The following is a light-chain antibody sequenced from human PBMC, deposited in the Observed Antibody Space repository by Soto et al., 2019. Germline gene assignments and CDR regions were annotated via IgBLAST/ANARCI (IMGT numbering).Light chain of an antibody. CDR3: SSYAGSKNF. Sequence: QSALTQPPSASGSPGQSVTISCTGTSSDVGGYNYVSWYQQRPGKAPRLMIYEVSERPSGVPDRFSGSKSGNTASLTVSGLQAEDEADYYCSSYAGSKNFFGGGTKLTVL. V-gene: IGLV2-8*01. CDR1: SSDVGGYNY. J-gene: IGLJ2*01. CDR2: EVS.